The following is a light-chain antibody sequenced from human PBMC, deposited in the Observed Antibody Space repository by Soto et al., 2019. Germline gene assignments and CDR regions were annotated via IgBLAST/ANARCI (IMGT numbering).Light chain of an antibody. CDR3: SSYAGSDNVV. J-gene: IGLJ2*01. CDR2: EVS. CDR1: SSDVGVYKY. V-gene: IGLV2-8*01. Sequence: QSVLTQLPSASGSPGPSVTISCTGSSSDVGVYKYVSWYQQHPRKAPKLMIYEVSKRPSGVPDRFSGSKSGNTASLTVSGIQAEDEADYYCSSYAGSDNVVFGGGTKLAVL.